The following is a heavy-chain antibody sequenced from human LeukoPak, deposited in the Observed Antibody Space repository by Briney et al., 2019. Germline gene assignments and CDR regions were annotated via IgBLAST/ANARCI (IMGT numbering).Heavy chain of an antibody. CDR1: GFTFDDYA. D-gene: IGHD4-17*01. CDR2: ISWNSGSI. CDR3: ARGTTVTRYYYYYGMDV. J-gene: IGHJ6*02. Sequence: GGSLRLSCAASGFTFDDYAMHWVRQAPGKGLEWVSGISWNSGSIGYADSVKGRFTISRDNAKNSLYLQMNSLRAEDTAVYYCARGTTVTRYYYYYGMDVWGQGTTVTVSS. V-gene: IGHV3-9*01.